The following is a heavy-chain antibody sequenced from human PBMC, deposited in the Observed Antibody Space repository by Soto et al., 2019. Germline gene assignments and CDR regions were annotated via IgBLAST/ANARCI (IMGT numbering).Heavy chain of an antibody. CDR2: ISGSGGST. V-gene: IGHV3-23*01. CDR1: GFTVSSNY. J-gene: IGHJ4*03. D-gene: IGHD3-10*01. Sequence: GGSLRLSCAASGFTVSSNYMSWVRQAPGKGLEWVSAISGSGGSTYYADSVKGRFTISRDNSKNTLYLQMNSLRAEDTAVYYCAKEGYYFFDYWGQGTMVTVSS. CDR3: AKEGYYFFDY.